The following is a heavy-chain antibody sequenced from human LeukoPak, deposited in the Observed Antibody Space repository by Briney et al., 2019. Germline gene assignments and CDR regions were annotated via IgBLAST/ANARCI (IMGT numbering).Heavy chain of an antibody. D-gene: IGHD6-13*01. J-gene: IGHJ4*02. CDR1: GYTFSGYY. Sequence: ASVKVSCKASGYTFSGYYIHWVRQAPGRGLEWVGWINPKSGDTNYAQKFQGRVILTRDTSITTSYMEVISLTSDDTAVYYCARASLASAGTGFWGQGTLVTVSS. V-gene: IGHV1-2*02. CDR2: INPKSGDT. CDR3: ARASLASAGTGF.